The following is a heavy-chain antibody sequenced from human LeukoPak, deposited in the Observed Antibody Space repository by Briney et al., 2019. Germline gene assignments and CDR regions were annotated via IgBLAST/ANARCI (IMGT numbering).Heavy chain of an antibody. Sequence: GASVKVSCKVSGYTLTELSMHWVRQAPGKGLEWMGGFDPEDGETIYAQKFQGRVTMTEDTSTDTAYVELSSLRSEDTAVYYCARDHEHIVVVTGGGAGLDYWGQGTLVTVSS. J-gene: IGHJ4*02. CDR1: GYTLTELS. CDR2: FDPEDGET. D-gene: IGHD2-21*02. CDR3: ARDHEHIVVVTGGGAGLDY. V-gene: IGHV1-24*01.